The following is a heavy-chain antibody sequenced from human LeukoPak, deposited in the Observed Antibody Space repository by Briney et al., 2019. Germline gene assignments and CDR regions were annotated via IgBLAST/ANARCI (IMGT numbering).Heavy chain of an antibody. Sequence: PGGSLRLSCAASGFTFSSYWMSWVRQAPGKGLEWVANIKQDGGEKYYVDSVKGRFTISRGNAKNSLYLQMNSLRAEDTAVYYCAREGYYDSSGFLGFYYYGMDVWGQGTTVIVSS. D-gene: IGHD3-22*01. V-gene: IGHV3-7*05. J-gene: IGHJ6*02. CDR2: IKQDGGEK. CDR3: AREGYYDSSGFLGFYYYGMDV. CDR1: GFTFSSYW.